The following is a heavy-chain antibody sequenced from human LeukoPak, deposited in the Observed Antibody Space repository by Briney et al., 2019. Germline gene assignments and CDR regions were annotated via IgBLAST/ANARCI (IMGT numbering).Heavy chain of an antibody. J-gene: IGHJ4*02. V-gene: IGHV3-48*02. CDR2: ISSSGTTI. D-gene: IGHD5-24*01. Sequence: WGSLRLSCAASGFTFSSYSMNWVRQAPGRGLEWVSYISSSGTTIFYADSVEGRFTISRDNAKNSVYLQMNSLRDEDTAVYFCAKDPPITGPFEYWGQGTLVTVSS. CDR3: AKDPPITGPFEY. CDR1: GFTFSSYS.